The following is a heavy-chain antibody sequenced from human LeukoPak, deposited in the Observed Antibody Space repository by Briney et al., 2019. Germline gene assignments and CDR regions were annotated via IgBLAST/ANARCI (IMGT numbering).Heavy chain of an antibody. J-gene: IGHJ4*02. V-gene: IGHV3-48*03. D-gene: IGHD6-19*01. CDR3: ARDHPSSGPYFDYFDY. Sequence: GGSLRLSCAASGFTFSSYEMNWVRQAPGKGLEWVSYISGSGSTIHYADSVKGRFTISRDNAENSLYLQMNSLRAEDTAVYYCARDHPSSGPYFDYFDYWGQGTLVTVSS. CDR1: GFTFSSYE. CDR2: ISGSGSTI.